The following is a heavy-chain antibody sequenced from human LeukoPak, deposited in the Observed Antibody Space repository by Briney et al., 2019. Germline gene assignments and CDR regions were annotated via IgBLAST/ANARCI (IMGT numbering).Heavy chain of an antibody. D-gene: IGHD6-13*01. Sequence: PSETLSLTCTVSGGSISSYHWSWIRQPPGKGLEWIGYIYYSGSTNYNPSLKSRVTISVDTSKNQFSLKLSSVTAADTAVYYCARRVIAASGGGVWFDPWGQGTLVTVSS. CDR3: ARRVIAASGGGVWFDP. J-gene: IGHJ5*02. CDR1: GGSISSYH. V-gene: IGHV4-59*08. CDR2: IYYSGST.